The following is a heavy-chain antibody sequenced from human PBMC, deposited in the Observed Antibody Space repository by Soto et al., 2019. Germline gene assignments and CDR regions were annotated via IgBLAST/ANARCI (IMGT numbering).Heavy chain of an antibody. CDR3: AIEVRGRGGYYLDS. CDR1: GGTFNSFG. CDR2: IIPVFGTT. D-gene: IGHD3-10*01. V-gene: IGHV1-69*01. J-gene: IGHJ4*02. Sequence: QVHVVQSGAEVKKPGSSVKVTCKAFGGTFNSFGINWVRQAPGQGLEWMGGIIPVFGTTKYAQKFRDRVTLVAAGSTRPSYRELSSLTSDDTAVYYCAIEVRGRGGYYLDSWGQGTLVTVSS.